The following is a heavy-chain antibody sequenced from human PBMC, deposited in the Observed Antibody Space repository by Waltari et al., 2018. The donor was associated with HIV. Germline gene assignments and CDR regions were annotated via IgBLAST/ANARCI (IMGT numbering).Heavy chain of an antibody. CDR2: IKGSGGSK. CDR3: AKVPLYYYDSSGYFHFDY. D-gene: IGHD3-22*01. J-gene: IGHJ4*02. Sequence: EVQLLESGGGLVQPGGSLRLSCAASGFTFSSYAMSWVRQAPGKGREWVSAIKGSGGSKYDADSVKGRFTISRDNSKNTLYLQMNSLRAEDTAVYYCAKVPLYYYDSSGYFHFDYWGQGTLVTVSS. CDR1: GFTFSSYA. V-gene: IGHV3-23*01.